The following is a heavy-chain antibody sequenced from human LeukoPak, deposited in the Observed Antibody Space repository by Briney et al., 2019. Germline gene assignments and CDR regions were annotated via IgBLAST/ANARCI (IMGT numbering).Heavy chain of an antibody. CDR2: INHSGST. CDR1: GGSFSGYY. V-gene: IGHV4-34*01. CDR3: ARHWLRYGSGSYYNVGYYFDY. D-gene: IGHD3-10*01. Sequence: SETLSLTCAVYGGSFSGYYWSWIRQPPGKGLEWIGEINHSGSTNYNPSLKSRVTISVDTSKNQFSLKLSSVTAADTAVYYCARHWLRYGSGSYYNVGYYFDYRGQGTLVTVSS. J-gene: IGHJ4*02.